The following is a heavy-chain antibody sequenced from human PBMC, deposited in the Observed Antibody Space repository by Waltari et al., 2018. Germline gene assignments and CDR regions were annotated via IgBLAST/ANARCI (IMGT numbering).Heavy chain of an antibody. CDR1: GGTFSSYA. D-gene: IGHD2-2*01. CDR3: ARALAYCSSTSCYDYYYYMDV. Sequence: QVQLVQSGAEVKKPGSSVKVSCKASGGTFSSYAISWVRQAPGQGLEWMGGIIPIFGTANDCKKFRVRVTITADKSTTTAYMELSSLRSEDTAVYYCARALAYCSSTSCYDYYYYMDVWGKGTTVTVSS. J-gene: IGHJ6*03. V-gene: IGHV1-69*14. CDR2: IIPIFGTA.